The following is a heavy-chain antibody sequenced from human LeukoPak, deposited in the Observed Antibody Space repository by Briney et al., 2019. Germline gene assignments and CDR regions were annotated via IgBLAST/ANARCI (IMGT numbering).Heavy chain of an antibody. Sequence: GGSLRLSCAASGFTFSSYGMHWVRQAPGKGLEWVAVISYDGSNKYYADSVKGRFTISRDNSKNTLYLQMNSLRAEDTAVYYCARDRKAVAGIDYWGQGTLVTVSS. J-gene: IGHJ4*02. CDR1: GFTFSSYG. D-gene: IGHD6-19*01. V-gene: IGHV3-30*03. CDR2: ISYDGSNK. CDR3: ARDRKAVAGIDY.